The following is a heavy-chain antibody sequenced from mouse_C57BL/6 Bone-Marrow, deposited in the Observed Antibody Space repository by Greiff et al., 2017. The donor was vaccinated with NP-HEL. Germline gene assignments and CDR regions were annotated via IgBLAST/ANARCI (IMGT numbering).Heavy chain of an antibody. CDR3: VRQRYDYDYFDY. D-gene: IGHD2-4*01. CDR2: IRSKSNNYAT. V-gene: IGHV10-1*01. J-gene: IGHJ2*01. Sequence: GGGLVQPKGSLKLSCAASGFSFNTYAMNWVRQAPGKGLEWVARIRSKSNNYATYYADSVKDRFTISRDDSESMLYLQMNNLKTEDTAMYYCVRQRYDYDYFDYWGQGTTLTVSS. CDR1: GFSFNTYA.